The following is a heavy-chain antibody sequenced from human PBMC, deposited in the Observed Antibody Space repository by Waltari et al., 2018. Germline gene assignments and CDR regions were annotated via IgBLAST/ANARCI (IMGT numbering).Heavy chain of an antibody. J-gene: IGHJ4*02. CDR1: GYTFISYS. CDR3: ARGRVVAAF. CDR2: ISTYNGNT. D-gene: IGHD2-15*01. Sequence: QVQLVQSGPEVKKPGASVKVSCKASGYTFISYSISWVRQAPGQGLEWMGWISTYNGNTAYAQKLQGRLTMTRNTSISTAYMELSSLRSEDTAVYYCARGRVVAAFWGQGTLVTVSS. V-gene: IGHV1-18*01.